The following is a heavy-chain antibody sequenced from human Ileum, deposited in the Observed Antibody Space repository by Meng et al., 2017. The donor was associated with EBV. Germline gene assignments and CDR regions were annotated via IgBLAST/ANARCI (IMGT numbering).Heavy chain of an antibody. V-gene: IGHV1-18*01. D-gene: IGHD2-15*01. CDR1: GYTFTTYG. CDR2: ISAYNGNT. Sequence: VQFGVDVKKPWASVNVSCKSSGYTFTTYGIDWVRQAPGQGLEWMGWISAYNGNTNYAQKLQGRVTMTTDTSTSTAYMELRSLRSDDTAVYYCARVGARGGSCYYWGQGTLVTVSS. J-gene: IGHJ4*02. CDR3: ARVGARGGSCYY.